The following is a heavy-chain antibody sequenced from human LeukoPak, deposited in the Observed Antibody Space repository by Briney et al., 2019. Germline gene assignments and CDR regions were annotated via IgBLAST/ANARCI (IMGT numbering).Heavy chain of an antibody. CDR1: GFSFSNYY. Sequence: PGGSLRLSCKASGFSFSNYYMNWVRQAPGKGLEWLSHINGRGGIINYADSVKGRFTISRDNARNSLDLHMSSLGAEDTAVYYCAREGDGSRYYFDYWGQGILDTVSS. CDR3: AREGDGSRYYFDY. D-gene: IGHD2-21*01. J-gene: IGHJ4*02. CDR2: INGRGGII. V-gene: IGHV3-48*04.